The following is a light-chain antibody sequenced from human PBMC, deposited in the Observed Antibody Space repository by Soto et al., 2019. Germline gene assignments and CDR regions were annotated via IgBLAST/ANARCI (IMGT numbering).Light chain of an antibody. Sequence: DIVMTQSPLSLPVTPGEPASISCRSSQSLLHSNGYNYLDWYLQKPGQSPQLLIYLGSNRASGVPDRFSGSGSGTDFTLKISRVEAEDVGVYYCMKALQTSITFGGGTKVDIK. V-gene: IGKV2-28*01. CDR2: LGS. CDR3: MKALQTSIT. J-gene: IGKJ4*01. CDR1: QSLLHSNGYNY.